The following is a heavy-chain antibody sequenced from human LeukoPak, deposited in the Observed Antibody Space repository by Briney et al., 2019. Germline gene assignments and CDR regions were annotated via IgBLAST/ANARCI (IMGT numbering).Heavy chain of an antibody. V-gene: IGHV3-23*01. CDR3: AKDSYYYDSSGYD. Sequence: GRSLRLSCAASGFTFSSYAMSWVRQAPGKGLEWVSAISGSGGSTYYADSVKGRFTISRDNSKNTLYLQMNGLRAEDTAVYYCAKDSYYYDSSGYDWGQGTLVTVSS. D-gene: IGHD3-22*01. J-gene: IGHJ4*02. CDR1: GFTFSSYA. CDR2: ISGSGGST.